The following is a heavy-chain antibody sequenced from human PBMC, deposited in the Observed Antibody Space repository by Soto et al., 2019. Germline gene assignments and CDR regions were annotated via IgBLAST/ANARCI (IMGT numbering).Heavy chain of an antibody. V-gene: IGHV3-7*03. D-gene: IGHD4-17*01. CDR3: AREWVTIDY. Sequence: GGSLRLSCAASGFTFSTYWMSWVRQAPGKGLEWVANIKQDGSENYYVDSVKGRFTISRDNAKNLVYLQMNSLRAADTAIYYCAREWVTIDYWGQGTLVTVSS. J-gene: IGHJ4*02. CDR1: GFTFSTYW. CDR2: IKQDGSEN.